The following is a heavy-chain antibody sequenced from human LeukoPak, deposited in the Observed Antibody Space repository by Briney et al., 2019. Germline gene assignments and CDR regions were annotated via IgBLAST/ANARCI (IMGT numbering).Heavy chain of an antibody. CDR3: ARDLGRFLEWLMGYFDY. CDR2: IKQDGSEK. V-gene: IGHV3-7*01. Sequence: GGSLRLSCAASGFTFSSYWMSWVRQAPGKGLEWVANIKQDGSEKYYVDSVKGRFTISRDNAKNSLYLQMNSLRAEDTAVYYCARDLGRFLEWLMGYFDYWGQGTLVTVSS. D-gene: IGHD3-3*01. J-gene: IGHJ4*02. CDR1: GFTFSSYW.